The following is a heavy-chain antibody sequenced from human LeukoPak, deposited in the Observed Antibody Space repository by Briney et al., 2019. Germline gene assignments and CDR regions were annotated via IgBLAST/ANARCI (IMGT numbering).Heavy chain of an antibody. Sequence: ASVKVSCKASGYTFTSYGISWVRQAPGQGLEWMGWISAYNGNKNYAQKLQGRVTMTTDTSTSTAYMELRSLRSDDTAVYYCARADSSGTPNLSWGQGTLVTVSS. D-gene: IGHD3-22*01. CDR1: GYTFTSYG. V-gene: IGHV1-18*01. CDR2: ISAYNGNK. J-gene: IGHJ4*02. CDR3: ARADSSGTPNLS.